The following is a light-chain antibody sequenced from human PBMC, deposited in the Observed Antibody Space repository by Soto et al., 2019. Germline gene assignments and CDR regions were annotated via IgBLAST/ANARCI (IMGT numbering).Light chain of an antibody. CDR2: RAS. Sequence: EIVLTQSPATLSVSPWERATLSCRASQSVSSNLVWYQQKPGQSPRLLIFRASTRATGIPARFSGSGSGTEFTLTISSLQSEDFAVYYCQKYHHWPPITVGRGTRLEIK. CDR3: QKYHHWPPIT. V-gene: IGKV3-15*01. CDR1: QSVSSN. J-gene: IGKJ5*01.